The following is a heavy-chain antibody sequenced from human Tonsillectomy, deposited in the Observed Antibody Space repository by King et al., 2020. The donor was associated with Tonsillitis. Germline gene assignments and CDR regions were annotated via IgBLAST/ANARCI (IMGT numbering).Heavy chain of an antibody. Sequence: QLQESAPGLVKPSQTLSLTCTVSGDSLSSADSYWTWIRQVSGKGLEWIGYISNSGTTYYNPSLKSRLTLSLGTPRNQFSLRLNSVTAADTAVYYCAKETATGTIDFWGQGTLVTVS. CDR2: ISNSGTT. J-gene: IGHJ4*02. CDR3: AKETATGTIDF. D-gene: IGHD6-13*01. V-gene: IGHV4-30-4*01. CDR1: GDSLSSADSY.